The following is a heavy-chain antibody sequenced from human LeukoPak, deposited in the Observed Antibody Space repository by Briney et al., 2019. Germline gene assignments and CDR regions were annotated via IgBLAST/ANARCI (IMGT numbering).Heavy chain of an antibody. CDR3: AKADGPDYGDYSFDY. CDR2: ISASGGST. V-gene: IGHV3-23*01. CDR1: GSTIRTYA. D-gene: IGHD4-17*01. Sequence: GGSLRLSCAASGSTIRTYAMTWVRQGPGKDLEWISTISASGGSTYYADSVKGRFTISRDTSKNTLYLQMNSLRAEDTAIYYCAKADGPDYGDYSFDYWGQGTLVTVSS. J-gene: IGHJ4*02.